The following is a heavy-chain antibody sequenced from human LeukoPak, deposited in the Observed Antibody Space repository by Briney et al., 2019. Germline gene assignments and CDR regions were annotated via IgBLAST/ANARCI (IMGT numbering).Heavy chain of an antibody. Sequence: GGSLRLSCAASGFTFSSYAMSWVRQAPGKGVEWFSVISGSGGTKYHADSVKGRFTISRDNSKNTLYLQMNSLRAEDTAVYYCAKAQVGRWLQFDYWGQGTLVTVSS. CDR3: AKAQVGRWLQFDY. CDR2: ISGSGGTK. D-gene: IGHD5-24*01. J-gene: IGHJ4*02. V-gene: IGHV3-23*01. CDR1: GFTFSSYA.